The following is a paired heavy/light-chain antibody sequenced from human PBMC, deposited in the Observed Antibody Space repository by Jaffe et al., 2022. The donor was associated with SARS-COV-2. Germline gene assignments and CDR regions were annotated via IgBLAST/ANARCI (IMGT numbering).Heavy chain of an antibody. V-gene: IGHV3-21*03. CDR1: GFSFSSHA. CDR3: AKQFLFGSRTYKGGFFDY. D-gene: IGHD3-10*01. J-gene: IGHJ4*02. CDR2: ISTSGTYK. Sequence: EVQLVESGGGLVMPGGSLRLSCAASGFSFSSHAMIWVRQAPGKGLEWVSCISTSGTYKYYAESVKGRFTVSRDDAKNSLYLQLSSLTADDTAFYYCAKQFLFGSRTYKGGFFDYWGQGVLVSVSS.
Light chain of an antibody. Sequence: QTVVTQEPSFSVSPGGTVTLTCGLNSGPVYSNYYPTWYRQTPGQSPRTLIYSTNIRSSGVPDRFSGSILGDKAALTITGAQAEDESDYHCVLYMGNGLWVFGGGTKVTVL. CDR3: VLYMGNGLWV. V-gene: IGLV8-61*01. CDR1: SGPVYSNYY. CDR2: STN. J-gene: IGLJ3*02.